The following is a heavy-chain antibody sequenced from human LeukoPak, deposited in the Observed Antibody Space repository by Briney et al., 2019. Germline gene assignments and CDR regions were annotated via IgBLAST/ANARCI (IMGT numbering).Heavy chain of an antibody. CDR1: GYSFTSYW. V-gene: IGHV5-51*01. Sequence: GEPLKISCKGSGYSFTSYWIGWVRQLPGKGLEWMGIIYPGDSDTRYSPSFQGQVTISADKSISTPYLQWSSLKASDTAMYYCASRADCSSGSSYEIDYWGQGTLVTVSS. D-gene: IGHD2-15*01. CDR3: ASRADCSSGSSYEIDY. CDR2: IYPGDSDT. J-gene: IGHJ4*02.